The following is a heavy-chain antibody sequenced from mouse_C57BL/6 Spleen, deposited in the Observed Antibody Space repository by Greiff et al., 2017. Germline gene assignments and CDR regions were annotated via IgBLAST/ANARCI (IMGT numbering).Heavy chain of an antibody. CDR2: IHPNSGST. D-gene: IGHD2-4*01. Sequence: QVQLQQPGAELVKPGASVKLSCTASGYTFTSYWMPWVQQRPGQGLEWIGMIHPNSGSTNYNENFKSKATLTVDKSSSTAYMQLSSLTSEDSAVYYCARSPYYDYDFDYWGQGTTLTVSS. CDR1: GYTFTSYW. V-gene: IGHV1-64*01. J-gene: IGHJ2*01. CDR3: ARSPYYDYDFDY.